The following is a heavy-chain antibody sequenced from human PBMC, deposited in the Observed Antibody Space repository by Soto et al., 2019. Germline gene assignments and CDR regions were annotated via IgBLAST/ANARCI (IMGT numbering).Heavy chain of an antibody. V-gene: IGHV4-34*01. CDR2: INHSGST. CDR1: GGSFSGYY. D-gene: IGHD3-3*01. Sequence: SETLSLTCAVYGGSFSGYYWSWIRQPPGKGLEWIGEINHSGSTNYNPSLKSRVTISVDTSKNQFSLKLSSVTAADTAVYYCARDNWNCYYGMDVWGQGTTVTVSS. J-gene: IGHJ6*02. CDR3: ARDNWNCYYGMDV.